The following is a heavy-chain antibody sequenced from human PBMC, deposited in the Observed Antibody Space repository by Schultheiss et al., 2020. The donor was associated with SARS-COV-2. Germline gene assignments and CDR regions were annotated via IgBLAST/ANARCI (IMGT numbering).Heavy chain of an antibody. CDR2: INHSGST. CDR3: ARDMLQWLVRSGRAGGY. V-gene: IGHV4-34*01. CDR1: GGSFSGYY. J-gene: IGHJ4*02. D-gene: IGHD6-19*01. Sequence: SETLSLTCAVYGGSFSGYYWSWIRQPPGKGLEWIGEINHSGSTNYNPSLKSRVTISVDTSKNQFSLKLSSVTAADTAVYYCARDMLQWLVRSGRAGGYWGQGTLVTVSS.